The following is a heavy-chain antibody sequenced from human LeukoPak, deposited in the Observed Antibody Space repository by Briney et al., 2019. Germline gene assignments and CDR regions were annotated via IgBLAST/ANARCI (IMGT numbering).Heavy chain of an antibody. Sequence: PGGSLRLSCVVSGFTFKTYSMNWVRQAPGKGLEWVSSISSGGTYVDYADSVKGRFTISRDNAKNSLYLQMNGLRAEDTAVYYCARVRGYDTRGFDYWGQGALVTVSS. CDR1: GFTFKTYS. CDR2: ISSGGTYV. J-gene: IGHJ4*02. V-gene: IGHV3-21*01. D-gene: IGHD3-22*01. CDR3: ARVRGYDTRGFDY.